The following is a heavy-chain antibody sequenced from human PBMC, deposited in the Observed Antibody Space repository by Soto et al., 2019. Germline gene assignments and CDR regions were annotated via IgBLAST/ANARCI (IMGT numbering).Heavy chain of an antibody. CDR3: AREPFNWNYSWDY. Sequence: GGSLRLSCAASGFTFSSYAMHWVRQAPGKGLEWVAVISYDGSNKYYADSVKGRFTISRDNSKNTLYLQMNSLRAEDTAVYYCAREPFNWNYSWDYWGQGTLVTVSS. D-gene: IGHD1-7*01. V-gene: IGHV3-30-3*01. J-gene: IGHJ4*02. CDR2: ISYDGSNK. CDR1: GFTFSSYA.